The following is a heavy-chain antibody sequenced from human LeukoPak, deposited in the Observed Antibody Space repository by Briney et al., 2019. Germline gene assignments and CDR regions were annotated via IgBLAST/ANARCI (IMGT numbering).Heavy chain of an antibody. CDR1: GGSISSSNW. V-gene: IGHV4-4*02. CDR2: IYLSGST. CDR3: ARATVAAAAAGGY. Sequence: PSETLSLTCAVSGGSISSSNWWSWIRQPPGKGLEWIGEIYLSGSTNYNPSLKSRVTISVDKSKNQLSLKLRSVTAPDTAAYYCARATVAAAAAGGYWGQGTMVTVSS. J-gene: IGHJ4*02. D-gene: IGHD6-13*01.